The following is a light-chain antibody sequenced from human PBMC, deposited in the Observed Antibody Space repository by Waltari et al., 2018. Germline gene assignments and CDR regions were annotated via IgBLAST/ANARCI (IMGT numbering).Light chain of an antibody. J-gene: IGKJ5*01. Sequence: IVLTQSPGTLSLSPGERATLSCRASQSVGGNYLAWYQQKPGQAPRLLIYDASSRATGIPDRFSGGGSGTDFTLTISRLEPEDFAVYYCQQYYSSPISFGQGTRLEIK. CDR2: DAS. CDR3: QQYYSSPIS. CDR1: QSVGGNY. V-gene: IGKV3-20*01.